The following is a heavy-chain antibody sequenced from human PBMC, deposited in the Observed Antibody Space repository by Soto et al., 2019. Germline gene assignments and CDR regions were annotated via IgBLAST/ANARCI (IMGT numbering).Heavy chain of an antibody. Sequence: SETLPLTCTVSGGSIGSGSYYWSWIRQHPGKGLEWMGYIYYSGSTYYNPSLKSRVTISVDTSKNQFSLKLSSVTAADTAVYYCARGSWSFYYFDYWGQGTLVTVSS. V-gene: IGHV4-31*03. D-gene: IGHD3-10*01. CDR3: ARGSWSFYYFDY. CDR2: IYYSGST. J-gene: IGHJ4*02. CDR1: GGSIGSGSYY.